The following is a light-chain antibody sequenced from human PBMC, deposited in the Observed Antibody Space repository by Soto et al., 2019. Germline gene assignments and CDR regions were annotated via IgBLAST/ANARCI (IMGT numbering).Light chain of an antibody. CDR2: DVS. CDR3: TSYTSSSTLV. CDR1: SSDVGTYNY. Sequence: QSALTQPASVSGSPGQSITISCTGTSSDVGTYNYVSWYQQHAGKVPKLMIYDVSNRPSGVSDRFSGSKSGNTASLTLSGLQAEDEADYYCTSYTSSSTLVFGGGTKLTVL. J-gene: IGLJ2*01. V-gene: IGLV2-14*01.